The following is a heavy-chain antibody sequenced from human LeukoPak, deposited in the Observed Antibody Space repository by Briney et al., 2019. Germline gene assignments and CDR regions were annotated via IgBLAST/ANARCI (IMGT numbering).Heavy chain of an antibody. CDR3: ARDPVYSSGWYGVDY. D-gene: IGHD6-19*01. V-gene: IGHV4-34*01. CDR1: GGSFSGYY. Sequence: SETLSLTCAVYGGSFSGYYWSWIRQPPGKGLEWIGEINHSGYTNYNPSLKSRVTMSVDTSKNQFSLKLSSVTAADTAVYYCARDPVYSSGWYGVDYWGQGTLVTVSS. CDR2: INHSGYT. J-gene: IGHJ4*02.